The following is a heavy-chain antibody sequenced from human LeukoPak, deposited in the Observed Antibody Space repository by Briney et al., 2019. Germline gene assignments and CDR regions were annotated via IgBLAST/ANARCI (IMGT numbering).Heavy chain of an antibody. CDR2: INSDGTTT. J-gene: IGHJ4*02. CDR1: GFTFSNYW. D-gene: IGHD3-22*01. CDR3: AKRGVVIRVILVGFHKEAYYFDS. V-gene: IGHV3-74*01. Sequence: PGGSLRLSCVASGFTFSNYWMHWVRQAPGKGLVWVSCINSDGTTTTYADSVKGRLTISRDNSKKPLYLQMSSLRAEETAVYFCAKRGVVIRVILVGFHKEAYYFDSWGQGALVTVSS.